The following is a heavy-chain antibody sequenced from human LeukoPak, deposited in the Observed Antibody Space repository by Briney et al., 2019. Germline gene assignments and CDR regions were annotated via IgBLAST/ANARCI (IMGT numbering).Heavy chain of an antibody. V-gene: IGHV4-39*07. D-gene: IGHD5-18*01. CDR3: ARDEPRGYSYGPPHWYFDL. CDR1: GGSISSSSYY. Sequence: PSETLSLTCTVSGGSISSSSYYWGWIRQPPGKGLEWIGSIYYSGSTYYNPSLKSRVTISVDTSKNQFSLKLSSVTAADTAVYYCARDEPRGYSYGPPHWYFDLWGRGTLVTVSS. J-gene: IGHJ2*01. CDR2: IYYSGST.